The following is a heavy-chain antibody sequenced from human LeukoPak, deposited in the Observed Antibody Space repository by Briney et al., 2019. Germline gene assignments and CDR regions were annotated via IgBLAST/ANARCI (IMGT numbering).Heavy chain of an antibody. J-gene: IGHJ4*02. CDR2: ISSSSSTI. V-gene: IGHV3-48*01. CDR1: GFTFSSYS. D-gene: IGHD2-2*01. CDR3: ARDLGEFVSSSTSCLDY. Sequence: GGSLRLSCAASGFTFSSYSMNWVRQAPGKGLEWVSYISSSSSTIYYADSVKGRFTISRDNAKNSLYLQMNSLRAEDTAVYYCARDLGEFVSSSTSCLDYWGQGTLVTVSS.